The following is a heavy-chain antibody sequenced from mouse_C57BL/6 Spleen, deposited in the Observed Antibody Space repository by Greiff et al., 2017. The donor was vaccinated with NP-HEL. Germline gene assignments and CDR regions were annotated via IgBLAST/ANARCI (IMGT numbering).Heavy chain of an antibody. CDR2: IWSGGSS. CDR3: ARQLRLQHAVKD. V-gene: IGHV2-2*01. Sequence: QVQLQQSGPGLVQPSQSLSITCTASGFSLTSYGVHCVRQSPGKGLAWLGAIWSGGSSDYIAAFISRLSISKDNSKSQVFNRMNSLQADDTAIYSCARQLRLQHAVKDWGQGTAFSVSS. D-gene: IGHD3-2*02. CDR1: GFSLTSYG. J-gene: IGHJ4*01.